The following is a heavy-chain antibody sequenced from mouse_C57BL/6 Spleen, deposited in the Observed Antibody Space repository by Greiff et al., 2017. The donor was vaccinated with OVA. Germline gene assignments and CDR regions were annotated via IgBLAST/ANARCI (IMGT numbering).Heavy chain of an antibody. CDR2: INPYNGDT. J-gene: IGHJ2*01. CDR3: ARSHYYGSSPCFDY. Sequence: EVQLQQSGPELVKPGDSVKISCKASGYSFTGYFMNWVMQSHGKSLEWIGRINPYNGDTFYNQKFKGKATLTVDKSSSTAHMELRSLTSEDSAVYYCARSHYYGSSPCFDYWGQGTTLTVSS. CDR1: GYSFTGYF. V-gene: IGHV1-20*01. D-gene: IGHD1-1*01.